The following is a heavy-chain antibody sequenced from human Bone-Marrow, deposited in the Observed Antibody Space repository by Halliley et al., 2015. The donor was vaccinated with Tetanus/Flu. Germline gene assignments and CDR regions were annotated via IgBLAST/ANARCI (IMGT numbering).Heavy chain of an antibody. V-gene: IGHV3-33*01. J-gene: IGHJ3*02. D-gene: IGHD2-2*01. Sequence: WYDGSNKDYLDSVKGRLPISRDNSKNTLYLQMNSLRAEDTAVYYCAREDCSTTSCYGPPGAFDIWGQGTMVTVSS. CDR3: AREDCSTTSCYGPPGAFDI. CDR2: WYDGSNK.